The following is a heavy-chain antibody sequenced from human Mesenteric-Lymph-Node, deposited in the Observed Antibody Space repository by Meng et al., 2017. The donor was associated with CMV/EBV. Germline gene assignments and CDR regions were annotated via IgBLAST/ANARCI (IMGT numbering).Heavy chain of an antibody. CDR2: ISYDGSNK. CDR1: GFTFSSYA. Sequence: GESLKISCAASGFTFSSYAMHWVRQAPGKGLEWVAVISYDGSNKYYADSVKGRFTISRDNSKNTLYLQMNSLRAEDTAIYYCTKDGEKYCNSIRCSDGFDIWGQGTTVTVSS. D-gene: IGHD2/OR15-2a*01. CDR3: TKDGEKYCNSIRCSDGFDI. J-gene: IGHJ3*02. V-gene: IGHV3-30-3*01.